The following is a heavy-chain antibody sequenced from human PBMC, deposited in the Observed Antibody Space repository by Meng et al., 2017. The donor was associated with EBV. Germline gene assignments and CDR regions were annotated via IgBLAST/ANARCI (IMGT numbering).Heavy chain of an antibody. CDR2: FLPRLGAP. CDR3: ASESGRGYTPDY. D-gene: IGHD3-10*01. J-gene: IGHJ4*02. V-gene: IGHV1-69*01. CDR1: GGPFRYYA. Sequence: QGPVVQSAAEVKKPGSSVKVSCKTSGGPFRYYAISWVRQAPGQGLEWLGGFLPRLGAPNYAQKFHGRVKITADESTSTHYMDLSSLRSEDTAIYYCASESGRGYTPDYWGQGTLVTVSS.